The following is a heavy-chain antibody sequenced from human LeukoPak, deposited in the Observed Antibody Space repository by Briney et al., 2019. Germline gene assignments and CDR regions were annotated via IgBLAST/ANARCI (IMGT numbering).Heavy chain of an antibody. V-gene: IGHV3-30*04. CDR2: ISYDGSNK. CDR1: GFTFSSYA. CDR3: ARDSSPYYYGSGSHYY. Sequence: GRSLRLSCAASGFTFSSYAMHWVRQAPGKGLERVAVISYDGSNKYYADSVKGRFTTSRDNSKNTLYLQMNSLRAEDTAVYYCARDSSPYYYGSGSHYYWGQGTLVTVSS. D-gene: IGHD3-10*01. J-gene: IGHJ4*02.